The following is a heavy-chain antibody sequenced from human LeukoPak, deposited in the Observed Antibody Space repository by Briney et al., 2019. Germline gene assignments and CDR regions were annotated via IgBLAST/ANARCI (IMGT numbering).Heavy chain of an antibody. J-gene: IGHJ6*02. CDR1: GFTVSSNY. Sequence: GGSLRLSCAASGFTVSSNYMSWVRQAPGKGLEWVSAISGSGGSTYYADSVKGRFTISRDNSKNTLYLQMNSLRAEDTAVYYCAKSEDCGGDCYDSYYGMDVWGQGTTVTVSS. V-gene: IGHV3-23*01. CDR2: ISGSGGST. CDR3: AKSEDCGGDCYDSYYGMDV. D-gene: IGHD2-21*02.